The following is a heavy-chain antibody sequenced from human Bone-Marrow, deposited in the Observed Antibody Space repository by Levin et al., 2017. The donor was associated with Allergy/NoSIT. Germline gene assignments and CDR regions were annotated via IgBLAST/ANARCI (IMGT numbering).Heavy chain of an antibody. CDR3: GRDGAYGDYGLLAY. CDR1: GYTFTNYD. D-gene: IGHD4-17*01. Sequence: ASVKVSCKASGYTFTNYDVNWVRRATGQGLEWIGWMNPNNGNTRYAQKFQGRVTMTRDTSINTAYLELSSLTSEDTAVYYCGRDGAYGDYGLLAYWGQGTPVSVSS. V-gene: IGHV1-8*01. J-gene: IGHJ4*02. CDR2: MNPNNGNT.